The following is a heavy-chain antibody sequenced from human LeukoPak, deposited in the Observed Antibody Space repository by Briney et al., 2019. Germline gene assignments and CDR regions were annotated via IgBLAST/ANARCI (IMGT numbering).Heavy chain of an antibody. CDR1: GFTFSSYW. J-gene: IGHJ3*02. Sequence: GGSLRLSCAASGFTFSSYWMSWVRQAPGKGLEWVSSVSGSSSYIYYADSVKGRFTISRDNAKNSLYLQMNSLRAEDTAVYYCARGKSSYYDSSGPTPADAFDIWGQGTMVTVSS. CDR2: VSGSSSYI. D-gene: IGHD3-22*01. V-gene: IGHV3-21*01. CDR3: ARGKSSYYDSSGPTPADAFDI.